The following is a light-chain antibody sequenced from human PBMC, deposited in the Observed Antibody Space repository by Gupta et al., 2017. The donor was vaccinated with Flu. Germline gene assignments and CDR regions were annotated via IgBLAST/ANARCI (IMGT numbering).Light chain of an antibody. CDR3: QQYESWPFS. Sequence: GERATPSCRASLILYNMLAWYQQKPSQAPRLLMSGASTRASDAPAMFSGSGSGTEYTITISILEAEDFAFYYCQQYESWPFSFGQGTKLEIK. V-gene: IGKV3-15*01. J-gene: IGKJ2*03. CDR2: GAS. CDR1: LILYNM.